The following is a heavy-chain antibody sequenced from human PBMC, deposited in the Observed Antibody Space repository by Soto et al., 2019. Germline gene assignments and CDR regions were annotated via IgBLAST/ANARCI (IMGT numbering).Heavy chain of an antibody. D-gene: IGHD2-15*01. Sequence: QVQLVQSGAEVKKPGASVKVSCKASGYTFTSYGISWVRQAPGQGLEWMGWISAYNGNTNYAQKLQGRVTMTTDTSTSTAYMELRSRRSDDTAVYYCARIGSPPVYCSGGSWYLPDDYWGQGTLVTVSS. CDR3: ARIGSPPVYCSGGSWYLPDDY. CDR1: GYTFTSYG. V-gene: IGHV1-18*01. J-gene: IGHJ4*02. CDR2: ISAYNGNT.